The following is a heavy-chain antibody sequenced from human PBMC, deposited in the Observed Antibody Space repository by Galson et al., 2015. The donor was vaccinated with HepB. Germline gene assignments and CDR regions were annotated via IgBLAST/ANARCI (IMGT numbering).Heavy chain of an antibody. CDR2: IIPILGIA. CDR3: ASNPTGDYGSGSHFFDY. J-gene: IGHJ4*02. D-gene: IGHD3-10*01. Sequence: SVKVSCKASGGTFSSYAISWVRQAPGQGLEWMGRIIPILGIANYAQKFQGRVTITADKSTSTAYMELSSLRSEDTAVYYCASNPTGDYGSGSHFFDYWGQGTLVTVSS. V-gene: IGHV1-69*04. CDR1: GGTFSSYA.